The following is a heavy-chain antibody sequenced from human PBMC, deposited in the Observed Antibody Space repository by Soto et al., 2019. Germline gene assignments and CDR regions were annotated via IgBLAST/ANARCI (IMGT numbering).Heavy chain of an antibody. V-gene: IGHV3-23*01. Sequence: EVQLLESGGGLIQPGGSLRLSCAPSGFIFSSYTMGWVRQAPGKGLEWVSSISGRGDSTYYADSVKGRFTISRDNSENTLYLQMNSLRAEDTAVYYCARDLRIYSSSSYFDPWGQGTLVTVSS. CDR2: ISGRGDST. D-gene: IGHD6-6*01. CDR3: ARDLRIYSSSSYFDP. J-gene: IGHJ5*02. CDR1: GFIFSSYT.